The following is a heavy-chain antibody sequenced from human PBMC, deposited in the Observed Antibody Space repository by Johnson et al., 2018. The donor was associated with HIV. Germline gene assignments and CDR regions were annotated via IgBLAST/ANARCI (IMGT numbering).Heavy chain of an antibody. CDR2: IYSGGST. CDR1: GFTVSSNY. V-gene: IGHV3-66*01. D-gene: IGHD5-18*01. CDR3: AREVASGYSYGYLMGALDI. J-gene: IGHJ3*02. Sequence: VQLVESGGGLVQPGGSLRLSCAASGFTVSSNYMSWVRQAPGKGLEWVSVIYSGGSTYYADSVKGRFTISRDNSKNTLYLQMNSLRAEDTAVYYCAREVASGYSYGYLMGALDIWGQGTMVTVSS.